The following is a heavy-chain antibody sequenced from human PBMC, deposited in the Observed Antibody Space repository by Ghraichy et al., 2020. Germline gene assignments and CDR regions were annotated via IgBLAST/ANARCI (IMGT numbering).Heavy chain of an antibody. Sequence: SDTLSLTCTVSGGSIRSYYLSWIRQPPGKGLVWIGYIFHSGSTSYNPSLKSRVTISVDTSKNQFSLKLNSVTAADTAVYYCARDYGSGSHEYWGQGTLVTVHS. CDR3: ARDYGSGSHEY. V-gene: IGHV4-59*01. D-gene: IGHD3-10*01. CDR2: IFHSGST. J-gene: IGHJ4*02. CDR1: GGSIRSYY.